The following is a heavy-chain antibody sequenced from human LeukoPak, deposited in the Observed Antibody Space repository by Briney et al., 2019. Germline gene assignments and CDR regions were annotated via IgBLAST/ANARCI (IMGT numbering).Heavy chain of an antibody. V-gene: IGHV3-23*01. Sequence: GGSLRPSCAASGFTLSSYGMSWVRQAPGKGLEWVSSISGSGGNAYYADSVKGRFTISRDNSKNTLYLQMNSLRAEDTAVYYCAKKWFGENWGQGTLVTVSS. J-gene: IGHJ4*02. CDR1: GFTLSSYG. D-gene: IGHD3-10*01. CDR3: AKKWFGEN. CDR2: ISGSGGNA.